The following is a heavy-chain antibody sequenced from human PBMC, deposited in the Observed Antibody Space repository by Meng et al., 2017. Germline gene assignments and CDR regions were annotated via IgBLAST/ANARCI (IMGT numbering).Heavy chain of an antibody. V-gene: IGHV1-69*06. D-gene: IGHD2-2*01. CDR1: GGTFSSYA. J-gene: IGHJ3*02. Sequence: SVKVSCKASGGTFSSYAISWVRQAPGQGLEWMGGIIPIFGTANYAQKFQGRVTITADKSTSTAYMELSSLRPEGTAVYYCAREGYCSSTSCYAFDIWGQGTMVTVSS. CDR3: AREGYCSSTSCYAFDI. CDR2: IIPIFGTA.